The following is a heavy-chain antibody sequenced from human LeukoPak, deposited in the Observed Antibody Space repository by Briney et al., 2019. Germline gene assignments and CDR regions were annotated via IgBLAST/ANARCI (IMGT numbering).Heavy chain of an antibody. CDR1: GGTFSSYA. Sequence: SVKVSCKASGGTFSSYAIIWVRQAPGQGLEWMGRIIPILGIANYAQKFQGRVTITADKSTSTAYMELSSLRSEDTAVYYCARFPSPRAAHDYYYYGMDVWGQGTTVTASS. J-gene: IGHJ6*02. CDR3: ARFPSPRAAHDYYYYGMDV. V-gene: IGHV1-69*04. CDR2: IIPILGIA. D-gene: IGHD6-6*01.